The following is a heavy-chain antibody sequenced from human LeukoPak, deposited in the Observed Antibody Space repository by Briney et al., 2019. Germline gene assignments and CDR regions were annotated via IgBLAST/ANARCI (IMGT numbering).Heavy chain of an antibody. CDR1: GFTFSSYA. Sequence: GGSLRLSCAASGFTFSSYAMSWVRQAPGKGLEWVSAISGSGGSTYYADSVKGRFTISRDDSKNTLSLQMNSLRAEDTAVYYCAKDQGRGYSYGYGDYWGLGTLVTVSS. J-gene: IGHJ4*02. V-gene: IGHV3-23*01. CDR2: ISGSGGST. D-gene: IGHD5-18*01. CDR3: AKDQGRGYSYGYGDY.